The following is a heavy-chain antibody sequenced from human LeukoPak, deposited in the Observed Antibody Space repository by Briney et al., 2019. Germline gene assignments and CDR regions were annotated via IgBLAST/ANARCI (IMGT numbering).Heavy chain of an antibody. CDR3: ARDPHYGDYVDY. CDR2: ISSSSSYI. D-gene: IGHD4-17*01. J-gene: IGHJ4*02. V-gene: IGHV3-21*01. CDR1: GFTFSRYS. Sequence: GGSLRLSCAASGFTFSRYSMNWVRQAPGKGLEWISSISSSSSYIYYADSVKGRFTISRDNAKNSLYLQMNSLRAEDTAVYYCARDPHYGDYVDYWGQGTLVTVSS.